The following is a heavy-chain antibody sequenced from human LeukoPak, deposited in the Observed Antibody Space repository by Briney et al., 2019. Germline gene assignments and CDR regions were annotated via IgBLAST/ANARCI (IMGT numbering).Heavy chain of an antibody. Sequence: SETLSLTCTVSGGSISSYYWSWIRQPPGKGLEWIGYIYSSGSTNYNPSLKSRITISVDTSKNQLSLKLSSVTAADTAVYYCARFAYCGGHCWYYFDYWGQGSLVTVSS. CDR2: IYSSGST. CDR1: GGSISSYY. J-gene: IGHJ4*02. V-gene: IGHV4-59*01. CDR3: ARFAYCGGHCWYYFDY. D-gene: IGHD2-21*02.